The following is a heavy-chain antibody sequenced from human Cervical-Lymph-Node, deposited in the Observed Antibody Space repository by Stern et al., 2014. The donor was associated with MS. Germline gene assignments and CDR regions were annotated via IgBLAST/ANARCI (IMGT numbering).Heavy chain of an antibody. D-gene: IGHD1-26*01. CDR3: ARDGNYYIY. V-gene: IGHV3-66*01. Sequence: EVQLVESGGGLVQPGGSLRLSCAASGFTVSSNYMSWVRQAPGKGLEWVSSFSAGGYAYYADSVKGRFTISTDNSKNTLYLQMDSLRVEDTAVYYCARDGNYYIYWGQGTLVTVSS. J-gene: IGHJ4*02. CDR1: GFTVSSNY. CDR2: FSAGGYA.